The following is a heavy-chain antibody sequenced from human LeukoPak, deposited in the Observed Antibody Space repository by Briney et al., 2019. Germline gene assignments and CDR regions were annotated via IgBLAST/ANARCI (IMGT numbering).Heavy chain of an antibody. D-gene: IGHD3-3*01. CDR3: ARLEGFGDMGFYYYAMDV. V-gene: IGHV3-48*03. J-gene: IGHJ6*04. CDR2: ISGSASTI. Sequence: GGSLRLSCAASGFTISDYEMNWVRQAPGKGLEWLSYISGSASTIYSADSVKGRFTISRDNAKNSLYLQMNSLGAEDTAVYYCARLEGFGDMGFYYYAMDVWGKGTTVTVSS. CDR1: GFTISDYE.